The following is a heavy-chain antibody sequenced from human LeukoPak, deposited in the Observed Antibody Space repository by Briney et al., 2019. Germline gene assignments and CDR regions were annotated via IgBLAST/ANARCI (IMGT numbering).Heavy chain of an antibody. D-gene: IGHD3-9*01. J-gene: IGHJ4*02. V-gene: IGHV3-48*01. CDR2: ISSSTITI. CDR3: ARVGILRYFDWPSAGY. Sequence: PGGSLRLSCAASGLTLSSYSMNWVRQAPGKGLEWVSYISSSTITIYYADSVKGRFTISRDNAKNSLYLQMNSLRAEDTAVYYCARVGILRYFDWPSAGYWGQGTLVTVSS. CDR1: GLTLSSYS.